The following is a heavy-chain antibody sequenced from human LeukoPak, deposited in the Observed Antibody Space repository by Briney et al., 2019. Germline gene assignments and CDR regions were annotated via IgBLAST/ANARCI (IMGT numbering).Heavy chain of an antibody. CDR2: ISGSGGST. CDR1: EYIVRSNY. V-gene: IGHV3-23*01. CDR3: AKRAMDY. Sequence: GGSLRLSCAASEYIVRSNYMGWVRQAPGKGLEWVSAISGSGGSTYYADSVKGRFTISRDQSKNTLYLQMNSLRAEDTAVYYCAKRAMDYWGLGTLVTVSS. J-gene: IGHJ4*02.